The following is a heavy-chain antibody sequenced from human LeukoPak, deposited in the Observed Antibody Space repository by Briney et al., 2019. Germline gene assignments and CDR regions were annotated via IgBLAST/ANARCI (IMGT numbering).Heavy chain of an antibody. CDR3: ASLLCYGDLIDHFGMDV. J-gene: IGHJ6*04. CDR2: FDPESGET. D-gene: IGHD3-10*01. Sequence: ASVKVSCKVSGHSLTELSMHWVRQAPGKGLEWMGGFDPESGETVYAQKFQARFTMTEGAPTDTVYMELSSLTLEGTAVYYCASLLCYGDLIDHFGMDVWGKGTTVIVSS. V-gene: IGHV1-24*01. CDR1: GHSLTELS.